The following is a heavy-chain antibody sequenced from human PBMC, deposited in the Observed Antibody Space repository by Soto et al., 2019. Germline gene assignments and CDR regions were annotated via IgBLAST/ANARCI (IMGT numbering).Heavy chain of an antibody. D-gene: IGHD5-18*01. CDR1: GFTFSSYA. CDR3: ARPPTRRLWLLEVEF. Sequence: GGSLRLSCAASGFTFSSYAMHWVRQAPGKGLEWVAVISYDGSIKYYADSVKGRFTISRDNSKNTLYLQMNSLRAEDTAVYYCARPPTRRLWLLEVEFWGQGTLVTVSS. CDR2: ISYDGSIK. V-gene: IGHV3-30-3*01. J-gene: IGHJ4*02.